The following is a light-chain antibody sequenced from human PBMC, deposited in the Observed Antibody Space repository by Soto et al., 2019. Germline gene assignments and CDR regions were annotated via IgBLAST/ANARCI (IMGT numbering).Light chain of an antibody. V-gene: IGLV4-69*01. Sequence: HPVLTQSPSASASLGASVKLTCTLSSGHSNYAIAWHQQQSEKGPRYLMKLNSDGSHSKGDGIPDRFSGSSSGAERYLTLSSLQSEDEADYYCQTWGSSIVVFGGGTKLTVL. CDR3: QTWGSSIVV. CDR2: LNSDGSH. CDR1: SGHSNYA. J-gene: IGLJ2*01.